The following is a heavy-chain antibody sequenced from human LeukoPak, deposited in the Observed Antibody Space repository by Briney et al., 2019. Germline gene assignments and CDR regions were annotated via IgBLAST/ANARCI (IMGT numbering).Heavy chain of an antibody. D-gene: IGHD2-2*01. CDR2: INWDGGTT. J-gene: IGHJ6*03. Sequence: GGPLRLSCVASGFTFDDYAMSWVRQAPGKGLEWVSGINWDGGTTAYADSVRGRFTISRDNAKNSLFLQVDSLRAEDAAFYYCARSARRGALVPAALFDTRYYFYYYMDVWGKGTTVSVSS. CDR1: GFTFDDYA. CDR3: ARSARRGALVPAALFDTRYYFYYYMDV. V-gene: IGHV3-20*04.